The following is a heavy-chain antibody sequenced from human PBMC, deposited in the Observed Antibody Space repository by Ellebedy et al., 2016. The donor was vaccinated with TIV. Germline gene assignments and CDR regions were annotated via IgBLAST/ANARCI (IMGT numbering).Heavy chain of an antibody. J-gene: IGHJ3*02. D-gene: IGHD6-19*01. V-gene: IGHV5-10-1*01. CDR3: ARHVYSSGWYRNDAFDI. CDR2: IDPSDSYT. CDR1: RYSFTSYW. Sequence: KVSXKGSRYSFTSYWISWVRQMPGKGLEWMGRIDPSDSYTNYSPSFQGHVTISADKSISTAYLQWSSLKASDTAMYYCARHVYSSGWYRNDAFDIWGQGTMVTVSS.